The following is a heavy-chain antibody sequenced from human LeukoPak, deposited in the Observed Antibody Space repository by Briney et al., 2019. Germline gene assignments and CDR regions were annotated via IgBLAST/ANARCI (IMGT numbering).Heavy chain of an antibody. D-gene: IGHD3-10*01. J-gene: IGHJ4*02. CDR2: IYYSGST. CDR1: GGSISSGDYY. V-gene: IGHV4-30-4*01. CDR3: AREGGSGSYHNFDY. Sequence: SETLSLTCTVSGGSISSGDYYWSWIRQPPGKGLEWIGYIYYSGSTYYNPSLKSRVTISVDTSKNQFSLKLSSVTAADTAVYYCAREGGSGSYHNFDYWGQGTLVTVSS.